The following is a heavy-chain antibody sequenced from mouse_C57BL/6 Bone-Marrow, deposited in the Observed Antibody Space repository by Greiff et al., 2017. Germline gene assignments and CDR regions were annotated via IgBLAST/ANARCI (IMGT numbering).Heavy chain of an antibody. CDR1: GFNIKDDY. D-gene: IGHD2-3*01. CDR2: IDPENGDT. Sequence: VQLKQSGAELVRPGASVKLSCTASGFNIKDDYMHWVKQRPEQGLEWIGWIDPENGDTEYASQFQGKATITADTSSNTAYLQLSSLTSEDTAVYYCTTHDGYSYYFDYWGQGTTLTVSS. J-gene: IGHJ2*01. CDR3: TTHDGYSYYFDY. V-gene: IGHV14-4*01.